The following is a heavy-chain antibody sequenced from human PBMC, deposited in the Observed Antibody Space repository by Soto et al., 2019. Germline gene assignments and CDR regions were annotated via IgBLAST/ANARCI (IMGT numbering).Heavy chain of an antibody. CDR2: ISSSSSYI. D-gene: IGHD3-22*01. J-gene: IGHJ4*02. CDR1: GFTFSSYS. Sequence: GGSLRLSCGALGFTFSSYSMNWVRQAPGKGLEWVSSISSSSSYIYYADSVKGRFTISRDNAKNSLYLQMNSLRAEDTAVYYCARGGYYYDSKRFDYWGQGTLVTVSS. V-gene: IGHV3-21*01. CDR3: ARGGYYYDSKRFDY.